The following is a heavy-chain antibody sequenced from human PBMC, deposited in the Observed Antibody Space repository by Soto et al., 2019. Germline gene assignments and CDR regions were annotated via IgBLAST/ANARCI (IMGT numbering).Heavy chain of an antibody. CDR1: GGSISSYY. D-gene: IGHD3-9*01. CDR3: ATFDWLHNDPKNYGMDV. CDR2: IYYSGST. V-gene: IGHV4-59*01. Sequence: QVQLQESGPGLVKPSETLSLTCTVSGGSISSYYWSWIRQPPGKGLEWIEYIYYSGSTNYNPSLKSRVTISVDTSKNQFSLKLSSVTAADTAVYYCATFDWLHNDPKNYGMDVWGQGTTVTVSS. J-gene: IGHJ6*02.